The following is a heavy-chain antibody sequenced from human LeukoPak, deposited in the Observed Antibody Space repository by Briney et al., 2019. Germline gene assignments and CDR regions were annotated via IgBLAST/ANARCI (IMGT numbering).Heavy chain of an antibody. CDR2: INPSDGAT. CDR3: ATEQRGGLSGSLGVLFASYYTYYYMDV. V-gene: IGHV1-46*04. J-gene: IGHJ6*03. CDR1: GYTFIKYY. D-gene: IGHD3-16*01. Sequence: GASVKVSCKASGYTFIKYYIHWVRQAPGQGLEWMAMINPSDGATTYAQRLQGRVTMTRDMSTTTVYMELRTLGPEDTAVYHLATEQRGGLSGSLGVLFASYYTYYYMDVWGRGTTVTVSS.